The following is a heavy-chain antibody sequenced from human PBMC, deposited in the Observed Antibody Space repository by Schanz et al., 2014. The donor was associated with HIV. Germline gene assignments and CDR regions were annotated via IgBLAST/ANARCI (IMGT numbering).Heavy chain of an antibody. Sequence: QVQLVESGGGVVQPGRSLRLSCAASGFTFSSYGMHWVRQVPGKGLEWVAFMSDDGGTKFYGDAAKGRFTISRDKSKNTLFLQMNSLRAEDTTVYYCARGGYNYGREGYFDYWGQGTLVTVSS. D-gene: IGHD5-18*01. V-gene: IGHV3-33*05. CDR3: ARGGYNYGREGYFDY. J-gene: IGHJ4*02. CDR2: MSDDGGTK. CDR1: GFTFSSYG.